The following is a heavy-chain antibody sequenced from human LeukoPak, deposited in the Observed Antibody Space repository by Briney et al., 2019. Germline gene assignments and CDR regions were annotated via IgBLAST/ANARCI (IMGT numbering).Heavy chain of an antibody. CDR3: ARGATISETGYFDY. CDR1: GGSIINHY. Sequence: PSETLSLTCAVSGGSIINHYWSWIRQPAGKGLEWIGRIYSSGSANYNPSLKSRVSMSIDTSKNQFSLKVNSLTAADTAVYYCARGATISETGYFDYWGQGTLVTVSS. CDR2: IYSSGSA. J-gene: IGHJ4*03. D-gene: IGHD1-1*01. V-gene: IGHV4-4*07.